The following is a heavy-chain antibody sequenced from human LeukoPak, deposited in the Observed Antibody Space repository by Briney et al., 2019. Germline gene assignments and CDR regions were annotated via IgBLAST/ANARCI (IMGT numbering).Heavy chain of an antibody. J-gene: IGHJ4*02. CDR1: GYTFTGYY. D-gene: IGHD3-22*01. CDR3: ARGDGYYDSSGYDY. V-gene: IGHV1-2*04. CDR2: INPNSGGT. Sequence: GASVKVSCKASGYTFTGYYMHWVRQAPGQGLEWMGWINPNSGGTNYAQKFQGWVTMTRDTSISTAYMELSRLRSDDTVVYYCARGDGYYDSSGYDYWGQGTLVTVSS.